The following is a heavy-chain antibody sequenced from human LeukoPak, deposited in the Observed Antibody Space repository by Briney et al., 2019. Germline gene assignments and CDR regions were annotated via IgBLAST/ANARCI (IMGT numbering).Heavy chain of an antibody. J-gene: IGHJ4*02. CDR3: ARYPGDYYDSSGFDN. D-gene: IGHD3-22*01. CDR1: GGSFSGYY. V-gene: IGHV4-34*01. Sequence: SETLSLTCAVYGGSFSGYYWSWIRQPPGKGLEWIGSIYYGGSTYYNPSLKSRVTISVDTSKNQFSLKLTSVTAADTALYYCARYPGDYYDSSGFDNWGQGTLVIVSS. CDR2: IYYGGST.